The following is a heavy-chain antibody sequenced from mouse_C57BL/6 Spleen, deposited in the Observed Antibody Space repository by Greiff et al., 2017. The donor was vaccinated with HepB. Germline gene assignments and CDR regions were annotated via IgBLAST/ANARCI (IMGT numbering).Heavy chain of an antibody. CDR2: ISSGSSTI. V-gene: IGHV5-17*01. J-gene: IGHJ1*03. Sequence: EVMLVESGGGLVKPGGSLKLSCAASGFTFSDYGMHWVRQAPEKGLEWVAYISSGSSTIYYADTVKGRFTISRDNAKNTLFLQMTSLRSEDTAMYYCARCYGSSYWYFDVWGTGTTVTVSS. CDR3: ARCYGSSYWYFDV. CDR1: GFTFSDYG. D-gene: IGHD1-1*01.